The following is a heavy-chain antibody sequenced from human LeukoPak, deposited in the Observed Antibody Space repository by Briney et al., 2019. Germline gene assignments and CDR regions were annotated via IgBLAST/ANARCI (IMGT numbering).Heavy chain of an antibody. CDR3: ARGDYYMDV. CDR1: GYSISSGYY. CDR2: IYHSGST. J-gene: IGHJ6*03. Sequence: NPSETLSLTCTVSGYSISSGYYWGWIRQPPGKGLEWIGSIYHSGSTYYNPSLKSRVTISVDTSKNQFSLKLSSVTAADTAVYYYARGDYYMDVWGKGTTVTVSS. V-gene: IGHV4-38-2*02.